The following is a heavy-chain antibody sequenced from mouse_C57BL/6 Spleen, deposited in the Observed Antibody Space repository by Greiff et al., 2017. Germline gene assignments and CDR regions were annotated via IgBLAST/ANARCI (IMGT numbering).Heavy chain of an antibody. CDR3: ARQEAQATAWFAY. Sequence: EVKLQESGGDLVKPGGSLKLSCAASGFTFSSYGMSWVRQTPDKRLEWVATISSGGSYTYYPDSVKGRFTISRDNAKNTLYLQMSSLKSEDTAMYYCARQEAQATAWFAYWGQGTLVIVSA. V-gene: IGHV5-6*01. CDR2: ISSGGSYT. D-gene: IGHD3-2*02. CDR1: GFTFSSYG. J-gene: IGHJ3*01.